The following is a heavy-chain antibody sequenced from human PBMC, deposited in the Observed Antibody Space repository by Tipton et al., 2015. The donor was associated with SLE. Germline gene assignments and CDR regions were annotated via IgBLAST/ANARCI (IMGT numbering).Heavy chain of an antibody. J-gene: IGHJ4*02. V-gene: IGHV4-39*07. Sequence: LRLSCTVSGGSISSSSYYWGWIRQPPGKGLEWIGSIYHSGSTYYNPSLKSRVTISVDRSKNQFSLKLSSVTAADTAVYYCARGGGDFDYWGQGTLVTVSS. CDR1: GGSISSSSYY. CDR3: ARGGGDFDY. CDR2: IYHSGST.